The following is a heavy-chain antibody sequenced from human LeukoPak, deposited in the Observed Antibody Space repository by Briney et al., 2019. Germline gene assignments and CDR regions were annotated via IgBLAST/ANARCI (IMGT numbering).Heavy chain of an antibody. D-gene: IGHD3-3*01. Sequence: SETLSLPCTVSGGSISSSSYYWGWIRPPPGKGLEWIGSIYYSGSTYYNPSLKSRVTISVDTSKNQFSLKLSSVTAADTAVYYCARRIRFLEWLFIDYWGQGTLVTVSS. CDR2: IYYSGST. CDR3: ARRIRFLEWLFIDY. CDR1: GGSISSSSYY. V-gene: IGHV4-39*01. J-gene: IGHJ4*02.